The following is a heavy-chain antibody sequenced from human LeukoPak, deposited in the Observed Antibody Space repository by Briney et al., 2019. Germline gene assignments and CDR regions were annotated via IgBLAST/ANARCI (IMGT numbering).Heavy chain of an antibody. CDR3: ARGTPHSNWFDP. D-gene: IGHD4-11*01. CDR1: GGSIDSNNYY. Sequence: SETPSLTCTVSGGSIDSNNYYWSWIRQPPGKGLECIGAVFYSGSTFYNPSLKSRVTISVDTSKSQFSLRLTSVTDADTALYYCARGTPHSNWFDPWGQGTLVTVSS. V-gene: IGHV4-39*07. J-gene: IGHJ5*02. CDR2: VFYSGST.